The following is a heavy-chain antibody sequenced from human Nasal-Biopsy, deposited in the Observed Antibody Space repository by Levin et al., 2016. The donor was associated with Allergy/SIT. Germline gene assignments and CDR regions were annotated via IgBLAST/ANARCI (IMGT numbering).Heavy chain of an antibody. Sequence: GGSLRLSCAASGFTFSNSAMSWVRQAPGKGLEWVSTISGSGSNTYYADSVKGRFTISRDNSKNTLYLQMNSLRAEDTAVYYCAKVATVWHPCDYWGQGTLVTVSS. J-gene: IGHJ4*02. V-gene: IGHV3-23*01. CDR2: ISGSGSNT. D-gene: IGHD3-16*01. CDR3: AKVATVWHPCDY. CDR1: GFTFSNSA.